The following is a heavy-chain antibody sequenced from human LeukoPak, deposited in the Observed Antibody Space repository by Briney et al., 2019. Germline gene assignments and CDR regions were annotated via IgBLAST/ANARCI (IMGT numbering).Heavy chain of an antibody. V-gene: IGHV4-4*02. CDR2: IYHSGST. Sequence: SETLSLTCAVSGGSISSSNWWSWVRQPPGKGLGWIGEIYHSGSTNYNPSLKSRVTISVDKSKNQFSLKLSSVTAADTAVYYCARLHCGGDCYSPIWDYWGQGTLVTVSS. D-gene: IGHD2-21*02. CDR1: GGSISSSNW. CDR3: ARLHCGGDCYSPIWDY. J-gene: IGHJ4*02.